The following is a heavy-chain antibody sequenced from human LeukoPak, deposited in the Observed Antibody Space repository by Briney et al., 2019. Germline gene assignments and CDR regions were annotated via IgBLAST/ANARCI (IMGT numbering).Heavy chain of an antibody. CDR1: GFTFRTYS. V-gene: IGHV3-23*01. CDR3: AKGRAVADYFDY. CDR2: ISGSGGST. Sequence: GGSLRLSCAASGFTFRTYSIHWVRQAPGKGLEWVSAISGSGGSTYYADSVKGRFTISRDNSKNTLYLQMNSLRAEDTAVYYCAKGRAVADYFDYWGQGTLVTVSS. J-gene: IGHJ4*02. D-gene: IGHD6-19*01.